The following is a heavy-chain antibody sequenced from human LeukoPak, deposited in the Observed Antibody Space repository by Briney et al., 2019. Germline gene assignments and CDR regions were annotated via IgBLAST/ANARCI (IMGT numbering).Heavy chain of an antibody. CDR1: GFTFSSYA. CDR2: ISGSGGST. CDR3: ARDYYDSSGTMYYYYYMDV. D-gene: IGHD3-22*01. V-gene: IGHV3-23*01. Sequence: PGGSLRLSCAASGFTFSSYAMSWVRQAPGKGLEWVSAISGSGGSTYYADSVKGRFTISRDNSKNTLYLQMNSLRAEDTAVYYCARDYYDSSGTMYYYYYMDVWGKGTTVTASS. J-gene: IGHJ6*03.